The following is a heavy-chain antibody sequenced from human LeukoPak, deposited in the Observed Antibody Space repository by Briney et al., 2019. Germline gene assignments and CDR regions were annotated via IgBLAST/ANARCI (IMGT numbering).Heavy chain of an antibody. J-gene: IGHJ4*02. CDR3: ARHSVVTAIPY. CDR2: INHSGST. CDR1: GGSFSGYY. D-gene: IGHD2-21*02. Sequence: PSETLSLTCAVYGGSFSGYYWSWIRQPPGRGLEWIGEINHSGSTNYNPSLKSRVTISVDTSKNQFSLKLSSVTAADTAVYYCARHSVVTAIPYWGQGTLVTVSS. V-gene: IGHV4-34*01.